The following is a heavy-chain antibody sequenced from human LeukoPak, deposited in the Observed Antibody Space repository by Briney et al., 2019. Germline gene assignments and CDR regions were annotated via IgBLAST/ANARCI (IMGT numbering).Heavy chain of an antibody. J-gene: IGHJ3*02. CDR1: GFTFDDYA. CDR2: INWNSGNI. V-gene: IGHV3-9*01. D-gene: IGHD3-3*01. CDR3: AKVRVVISSHGAFDI. Sequence: PGGSLRLSCAASGFTFDDYAMHWVRQVPGKGLEWVSVINWNSGNIAYADSVKGRFTISRDNAKNSLYLQMNSLRAEDTALYYCAKVRVVISSHGAFDIWGQGTMVTVSS.